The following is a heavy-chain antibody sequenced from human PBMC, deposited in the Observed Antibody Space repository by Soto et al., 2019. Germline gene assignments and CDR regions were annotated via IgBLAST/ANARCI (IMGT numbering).Heavy chain of an antibody. CDR3: ARENPRREFGWIAPRSDFDP. CDR1: GDSVSSNSAA. J-gene: IGHJ5*02. D-gene: IGHD2-2*03. Sequence: PSQTLSLTCAISGDSVSSNSAAWNWIRQSPSRGLEWLGRTYYRSKWYNDYAVSVKSRITINPDTSKNQFSLQLNSVTPEDTAVYYCARENPRREFGWIAPRSDFDPWGQGTLVTVSS. CDR2: TYYRSKWYN. V-gene: IGHV6-1*01.